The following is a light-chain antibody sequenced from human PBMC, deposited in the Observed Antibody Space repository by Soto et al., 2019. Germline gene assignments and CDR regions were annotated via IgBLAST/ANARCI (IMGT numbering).Light chain of an antibody. J-gene: IGKJ1*01. V-gene: IGKV4-1*01. Sequence: DIVLTQSPDSLSVSLGERATIDCKSSRSLLYSSNHKNYLAWYQHKPGQPPKLLIYWASTRESGVPDRFSGSGSGTDFTLTISSLQAEDVAVYYCQQYYSTPWTFGQGTKVDIK. CDR3: QQYYSTPWT. CDR1: RSLLYSSNHKNY. CDR2: WAS.